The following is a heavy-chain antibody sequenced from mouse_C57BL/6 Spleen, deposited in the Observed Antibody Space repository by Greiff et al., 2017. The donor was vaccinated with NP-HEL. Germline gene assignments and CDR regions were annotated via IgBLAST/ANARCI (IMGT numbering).Heavy chain of an antibody. Sequence: VQLQQPGAELVRPGSSVKLSCKASGYTFTSYWMHWVKQRPIQGLEWIGNIDPSDSETHYNQKFKDKATLTVDKSSSTAYMQLSSLTSEDSAVYYCARTPDYYGSSKAMDYWGQGTSVTVSS. CDR1: GYTFTSYW. CDR3: ARTPDYYGSSKAMDY. CDR2: IDPSDSET. V-gene: IGHV1-52*01. J-gene: IGHJ4*01. D-gene: IGHD1-1*01.